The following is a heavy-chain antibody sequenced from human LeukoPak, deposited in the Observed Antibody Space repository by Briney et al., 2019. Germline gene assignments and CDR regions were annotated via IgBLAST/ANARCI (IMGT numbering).Heavy chain of an antibody. CDR2: IYSGGST. CDR1: GFTVSSNY. CDR3: AKNGDRGAYCTGGTCYPYFYYYMDV. D-gene: IGHD2-15*01. Sequence: GGSLRLSCAASGFTVSSNYMSWVRQAPGKGLEWVSVIYSGGSTYYADSVKGRFTISRDNSKNTLYLQMNSLRAEDTAIYYCAKNGDRGAYCTGGTCYPYFYYYMDVWGKGTTVTI. J-gene: IGHJ6*03. V-gene: IGHV3-66*01.